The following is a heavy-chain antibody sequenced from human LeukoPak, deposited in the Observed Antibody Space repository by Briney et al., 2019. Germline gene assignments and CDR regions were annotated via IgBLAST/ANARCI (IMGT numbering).Heavy chain of an antibody. V-gene: IGHV3-23*01. J-gene: IGHJ1*01. Sequence: PGGSLRLSCVASGVTFSRHAMSWVRQAPGKGLEWVSAISGSGGSTYYADSVKGRFTISRDNSKNTLYLQMNSLRAEDTAVYYCAKEIWAKGYFQHWGQGTLVTVSS. D-gene: IGHD7-27*01. CDR3: AKEIWAKGYFQH. CDR1: GVTFSRHA. CDR2: ISGSGGST.